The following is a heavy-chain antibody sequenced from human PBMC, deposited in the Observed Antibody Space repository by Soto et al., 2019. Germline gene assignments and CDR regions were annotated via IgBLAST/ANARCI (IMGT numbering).Heavy chain of an antibody. D-gene: IGHD3-10*01. CDR1: GFTVSSNY. CDR2: IYSGGST. CDR3: ARGADAYYYGSGSYNDAFDI. J-gene: IGHJ3*02. V-gene: IGHV3-53*04. Sequence: EVQLVESGGGLVQPGGSLRLSCAASGFTVSSNYMSWVRQAPGKGLEWVSVIYSGGSTYYADSVKGRFTISRHNSKNTLYLQMNSLRAEETAVYYCARGADAYYYGSGSYNDAFDIWGQGTMVTVSS.